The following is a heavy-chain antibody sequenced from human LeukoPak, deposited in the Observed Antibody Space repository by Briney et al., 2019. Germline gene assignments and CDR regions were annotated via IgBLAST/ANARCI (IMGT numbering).Heavy chain of an antibody. D-gene: IGHD2-2*01. CDR1: GFTFSSYA. V-gene: IGHV3-23*01. Sequence: GGSLRLSCAASGFTFSSYAMSWVRQAPGKGLEWVSAISGSGGSTYYADSVKGRFTISRDNSKNTLYLQMNSLRAEDTAVYYCAKGPWCSSTSCTNPDYWGQGTLVTVSS. CDR2: ISGSGGST. J-gene: IGHJ4*02. CDR3: AKGPWCSSTSCTNPDY.